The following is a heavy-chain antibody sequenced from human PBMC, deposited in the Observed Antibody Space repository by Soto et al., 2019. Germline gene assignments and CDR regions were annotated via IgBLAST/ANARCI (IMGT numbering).Heavy chain of an antibody. J-gene: IGHJ4*02. CDR1: GFTFSSYA. V-gene: IGHV3-23*01. CDR3: AKDLSPARHSGSDY. CDR2: ISGSGGST. D-gene: IGHD6-6*01. Sequence: GGSLRLSCAASGFTFSSYAMSWVRQAPGKGLEWVSAISGSGGSTYYADSVKGRFTISRDNSKNTLYLQMNSLRAEDTAVYYCAKDLSPARHSGSDYWGQGTLVTVSS.